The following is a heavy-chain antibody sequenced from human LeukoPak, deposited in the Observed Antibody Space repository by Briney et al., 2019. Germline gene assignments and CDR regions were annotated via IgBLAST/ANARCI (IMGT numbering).Heavy chain of an antibody. CDR2: ISGSGGST. V-gene: IGHV3-23*01. J-gene: IGHJ5*02. D-gene: IGHD5-18*01. Sequence: GESLRLSCAASGFTFSSYAMSWVRQAPGKGLEWVSAISGSGGSTYYADSVKGRFTISRDNSKNTLYLQMNSLRAEDTAVYYCAKGVYSYGYFGWFDPWGQGTLVTVSS. CDR1: GFTFSSYA. CDR3: AKGVYSYGYFGWFDP.